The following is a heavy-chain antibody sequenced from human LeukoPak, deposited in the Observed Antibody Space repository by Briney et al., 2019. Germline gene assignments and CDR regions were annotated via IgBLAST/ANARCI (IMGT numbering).Heavy chain of an antibody. V-gene: IGHV4-59*08. CDR2: IYYSGST. Sequence: SETLSLTCTVSGGSISSYYWSWIRQPPGKGLGWIGDIYYSGSTNYNPSLKSRVTISVDTSKNQFSLRLSSVTAADTAVYYCARGKYSSTWTFDYWGQGTLVTVSS. J-gene: IGHJ4*02. CDR1: GGSISSYY. CDR3: ARGKYSSTWTFDY. D-gene: IGHD6-13*01.